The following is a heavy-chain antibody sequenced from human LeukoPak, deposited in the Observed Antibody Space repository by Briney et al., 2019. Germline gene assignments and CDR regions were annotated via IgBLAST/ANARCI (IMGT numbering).Heavy chain of an antibody. CDR3: ARGMVGPGHTYFDY. V-gene: IGHV3-21*01. Sequence: GGSLRLSCAASGFTFSSYSMNWVRQAPGKGLEWVSSISSSSSYIYYADSVKGRFTISRDNAKNSLYPQMNSLRAEDTAVYYCARGMVGPGHTYFDYWGQGTLVTVSS. CDR2: ISSSSSYI. D-gene: IGHD2-15*01. J-gene: IGHJ4*02. CDR1: GFTFSSYS.